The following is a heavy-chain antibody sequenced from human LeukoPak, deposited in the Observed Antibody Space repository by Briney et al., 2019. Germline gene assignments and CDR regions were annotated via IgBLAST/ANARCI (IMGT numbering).Heavy chain of an antibody. V-gene: IGHV3-48*03. D-gene: IGHD3-3*01. Sequence: GGSLRLSCAASGFTFSSYEMNWVRQAPGKGLEWVSYISNSGTAIYYADSVKGRFTISRDNAKSSLYLQMNSLRAEDTAVYYCARVGYDFWSGYYTYYYYGMDVWGQGTTVTVSS. CDR2: ISNSGTAI. J-gene: IGHJ6*02. CDR3: ARVGYDFWSGYYTYYYYGMDV. CDR1: GFTFSSYE.